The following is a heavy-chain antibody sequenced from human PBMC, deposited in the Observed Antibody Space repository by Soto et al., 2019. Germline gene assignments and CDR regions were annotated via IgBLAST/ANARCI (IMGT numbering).Heavy chain of an antibody. J-gene: IGHJ5*02. V-gene: IGHV4-39*01. D-gene: IGHD3-3*01. CDR2: IYYSGST. CDR3: VRHLVDDIWSQLKGWSDP. CDR1: GGSISSRSYY. Sequence: PSETLSLTCTVSGGSISSRSYYWGWIRQPPGKALEWIGSIYYSGSTYYNPSLKSRVTISVDTSKNQFSLKLSSVTAADTAVYYCVRHLVDDIWSQLKGWSDPRGQGTLVTVSS.